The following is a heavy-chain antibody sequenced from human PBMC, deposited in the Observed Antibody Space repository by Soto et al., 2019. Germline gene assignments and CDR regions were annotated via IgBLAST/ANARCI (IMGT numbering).Heavy chain of an antibody. CDR2: IFPFIRST. J-gene: IGHJ4*02. V-gene: IGHV1-69*13. CDR1: VDTFNTYG. D-gene: IGHD5-12*01. Sequence: SVKVSCKASVDTFNTYGISWVRQAPGQGLEWMGGIFPFIRSTKYAQKFRGRVTITADASTSTAYMELSSLRSDDTAVYYCARDGYSATYFAHWGQGTLVTVSS. CDR3: ARDGYSATYFAH.